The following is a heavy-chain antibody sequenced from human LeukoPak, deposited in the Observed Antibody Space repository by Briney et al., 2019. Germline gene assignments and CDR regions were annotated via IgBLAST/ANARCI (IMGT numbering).Heavy chain of an antibody. CDR2: ISSSSSTI. CDR1: GFTFSSYS. J-gene: IGHJ5*02. V-gene: IGHV3-48*04. CDR3: AKAYSSSWEGWFDP. D-gene: IGHD6-13*01. Sequence: GGSLRLSCAASGFTFSSYSMNWVRQAPGKGLEWVSYISSSSSTIYYADSVKGRFTISRDNAKNSLYLQMNSLRAEDTAVYYCAKAYSSSWEGWFDPWGQGTLVTVSS.